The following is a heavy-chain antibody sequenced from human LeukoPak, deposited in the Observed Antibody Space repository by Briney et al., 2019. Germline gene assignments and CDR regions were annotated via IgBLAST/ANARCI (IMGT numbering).Heavy chain of an antibody. D-gene: IGHD3-3*01. CDR2: IYYSGST. Sequence: SETLSLTCTVSGGSISSYYWSWIRQPPGKGLEWIGYIYYSGSTNYNPSLKSRVTISVDTSKNQFSLELSSVTAADTAVYYCASRSRFLEWLSPHYYYMDVWGKGTTVTVSS. CDR3: ASRSRFLEWLSPHYYYMDV. J-gene: IGHJ6*03. CDR1: GGSISSYY. V-gene: IGHV4-59*01.